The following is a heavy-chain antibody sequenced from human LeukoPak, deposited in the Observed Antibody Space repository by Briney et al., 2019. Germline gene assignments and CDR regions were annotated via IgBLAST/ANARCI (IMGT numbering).Heavy chain of an antibody. CDR2: ISGSGGST. D-gene: IGHD6-19*01. V-gene: IGHV3-23*01. CDR3: VRGTSGWRGVDY. CDR1: GFTFSSYA. J-gene: IGHJ4*02. Sequence: GGSLRLSCAASGFTFSSYAMSLVRQAPGKGLEWVSAISGSGGSTYYADSVKGRFTISRDNSKNTLYLQMNSLRAEDTAVYYCVRGTSGWRGVDYWGQGTLVNVSS.